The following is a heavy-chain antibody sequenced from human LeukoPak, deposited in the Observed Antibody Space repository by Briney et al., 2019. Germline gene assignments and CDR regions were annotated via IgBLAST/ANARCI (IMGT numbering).Heavy chain of an antibody. D-gene: IGHD3-3*01. J-gene: IGHJ6*02. CDR1: GLTFSSYA. Sequence: GGSLRLSCAASGLTFSSYAMSWVRQTPGKGLERVSAISGSGGSTYYADSVKGRFTISRDNSKNTLFLQMNSLRVEDTAPYYCAKSVAIYFYYGLDVWGQGTTVTVSS. V-gene: IGHV3-23*01. CDR3: AKSVAIYFYYGLDV. CDR2: ISGSGGST.